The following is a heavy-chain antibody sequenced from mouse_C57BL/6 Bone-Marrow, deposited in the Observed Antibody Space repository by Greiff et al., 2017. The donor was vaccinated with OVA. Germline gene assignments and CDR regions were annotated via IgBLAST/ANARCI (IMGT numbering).Heavy chain of an antibody. CDR2: ISSGGSYT. CDR1: GFTFSSYG. Sequence: EVKLMESGGDLVKPGGSLKLSCAASGFTFSSYGMSWVRQTPDKRLEWVATISSGGSYTYYPASVKGRFTISRDNAKNTLYLQMSSLKSEDTAMDYCARHGGLSFAYWGQGTLVTVSA. D-gene: IGHD2-4*01. CDR3: ARHGGLSFAY. V-gene: IGHV5-6*01. J-gene: IGHJ3*01.